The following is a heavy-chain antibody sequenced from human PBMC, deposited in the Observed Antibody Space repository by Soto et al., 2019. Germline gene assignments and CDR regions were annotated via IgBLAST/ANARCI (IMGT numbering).Heavy chain of an antibody. CDR1: GGSISGYY. Sequence: ASETLSLTCTVSGGSISGYYWSWIRQPPGKGLEWIGYIYYSGSTKYNPSLKSRVTISVDTSKNQFSLKLSSVTAADTAVYYCARVPLGYDYDSSDHFDYWGQGTLVTVSS. CDR2: IYYSGST. D-gene: IGHD3-22*01. V-gene: IGHV4-59*01. J-gene: IGHJ4*02. CDR3: ARVPLGYDYDSSDHFDY.